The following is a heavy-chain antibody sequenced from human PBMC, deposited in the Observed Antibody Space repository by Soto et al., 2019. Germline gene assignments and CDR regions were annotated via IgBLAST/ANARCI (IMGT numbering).Heavy chain of an antibody. Sequence: EVQLVESGGGLIQPGGSLRLSCVASGFTVSTNYMSWVRQAPGKGLEWVSVFYGGGSTYYADSVRGRFTVSRDNSKNTLSLQMNSLRAEDTAVYYCARGQGNYDILGYYGMEVWGQGTTVTVSS. J-gene: IGHJ6*02. CDR2: FYGGGST. CDR3: ARGQGNYDILGYYGMEV. D-gene: IGHD3-9*01. CDR1: GFTVSTNY. V-gene: IGHV3-53*01.